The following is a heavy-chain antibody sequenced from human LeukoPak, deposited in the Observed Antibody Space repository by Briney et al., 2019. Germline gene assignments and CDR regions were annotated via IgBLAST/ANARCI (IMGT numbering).Heavy chain of an antibody. Sequence: GGSLRLSCAASGFTFSSYAMSWVRQAPGKGLEWVSAISGSGGSTYCADSVKGRFTISRDNSKNTLYLQMNSLRAEDTAVNYCAKPVPRGEYYYGSGSAFDIWGQGTMVTVSS. D-gene: IGHD3-10*01. CDR2: ISGSGGST. CDR3: AKPVPRGEYYYGSGSAFDI. V-gene: IGHV3-23*01. CDR1: GFTFSSYA. J-gene: IGHJ3*02.